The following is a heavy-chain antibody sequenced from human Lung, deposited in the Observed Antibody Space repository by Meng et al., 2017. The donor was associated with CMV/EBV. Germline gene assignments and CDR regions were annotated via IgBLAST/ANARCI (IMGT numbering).Heavy chain of an antibody. V-gene: IGHV4-4*07. J-gene: IGHJ1*01. D-gene: IGHD5-24*01. CDR3: ARGSRDEAFQH. CDR1: GGSTSSSE. CDR2: IYTSGGT. Sequence: GPVRGSPSDTLSITRTVSGGSTSSSEGSWIGRPAGKELEWIGHIYTSGGTNYNPSLKSGVTMSVDTSKNQFSLKLSSVTAADTAVYYCARGSRDEAFQHWGQGTLVTVSS.